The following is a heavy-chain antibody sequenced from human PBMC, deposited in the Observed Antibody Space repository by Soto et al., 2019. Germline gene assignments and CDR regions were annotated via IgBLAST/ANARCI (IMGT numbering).Heavy chain of an antibody. CDR1: GGTFSSYA. CDR3: VHRRDGYNSAFFDY. D-gene: IGHD5-12*01. V-gene: IGHV1-69*13. J-gene: IGHJ4*02. CDR2: IIRIFHTP. Sequence: ASVKVSCKASGGTFSSYAFSWVRQAPGQGLEWMGGIIRIFHTPTYAQKFQGRVTITADESTSTAYMELISLRSDDTAVYYCVHRRDGYNSAFFDYWGQGTLVTVSS.